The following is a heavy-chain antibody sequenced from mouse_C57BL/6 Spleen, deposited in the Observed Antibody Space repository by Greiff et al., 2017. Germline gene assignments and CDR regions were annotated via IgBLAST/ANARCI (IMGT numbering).Heavy chain of an antibody. Sequence: VQLQQSGAELVRPGASVKLSCTASGFNIKDYYMHWVKQRPEQGLEWIGRIDPEDGDTEYAPKFQGKATMTADTSSNTAYLQLSSLTSEDTAVYYCSCITTVGASDFDVWGTGTTVTVSS. V-gene: IGHV14-1*01. J-gene: IGHJ1*03. CDR1: GFNIKDYY. CDR2: IDPEDGDT. D-gene: IGHD1-1*01. CDR3: SCITTVGASDFDV.